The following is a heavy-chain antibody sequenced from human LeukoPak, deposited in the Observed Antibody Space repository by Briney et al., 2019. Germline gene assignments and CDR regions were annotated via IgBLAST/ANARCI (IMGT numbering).Heavy chain of an antibody. CDR2: IYYSGST. V-gene: IGHV4-39*01. CDR1: GGSISSSSYY. CDR3: ARHGGRHCSGGSCYSVGMYYFDY. Sequence: SETLSLTCTVSGGSISSSSYYWGWIRQTPGKGLEWIGSIYYSGSTYYNPSLKSRVTISVDTSKNQFSMKLSSVTAPDTAVYYCARHGGRHCSGGSCYSVGMYYFDYWGQGTLVTVSS. D-gene: IGHD2-15*01. J-gene: IGHJ4*02.